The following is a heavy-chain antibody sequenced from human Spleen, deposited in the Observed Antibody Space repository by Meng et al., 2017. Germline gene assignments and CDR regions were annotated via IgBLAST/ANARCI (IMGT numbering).Heavy chain of an antibody. CDR2: MYHSGST. CDR3: AREAGTSGDWFDP. D-gene: IGHD1-26*01. V-gene: IGHV4-30-2*01. CDR1: GGSISSGGYS. Sequence: QLQLQESGSGLVKPSQTLSLTCAVSGGSISSGGYSWSWIRQPPGKGLEWIGYMYHSGSTYYNPSLKSRATISVDRSKNHFSLELNSVTAADTAVYYCAREAGTSGDWFDPWGQGTLVTVSS. J-gene: IGHJ5*02.